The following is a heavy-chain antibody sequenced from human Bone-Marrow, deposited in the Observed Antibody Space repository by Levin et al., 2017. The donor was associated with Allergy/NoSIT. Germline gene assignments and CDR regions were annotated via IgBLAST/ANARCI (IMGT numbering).Heavy chain of an antibody. V-gene: IGHV4-39*01. J-gene: IGHJ6*03. Sequence: SPTLSLTCTVSGGSISGRSYYWGWIRQPPGKGLEWIGSIYYSGSTYYNPSLKSRVTISVDTSKNQFSLKLSSVTAADTAVYYCVRQTWDYYGAGGDYYYMDVWGKGTTVTVSS. CDR3: VRQTWDYYGAGGDYYYMDV. D-gene: IGHD3-10*01. CDR1: GGSISGRSYY. CDR2: IYYSGST.